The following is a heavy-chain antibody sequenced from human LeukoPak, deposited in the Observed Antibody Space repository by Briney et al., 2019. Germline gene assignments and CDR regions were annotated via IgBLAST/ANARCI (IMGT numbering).Heavy chain of an antibody. V-gene: IGHV1-2*02. D-gene: IGHD3-10*01. J-gene: IGHJ4*02. CDR1: GYTFTSYG. CDR2: INPNSGGT. CDR3: ARVGRAYGSRSKNPFFDY. Sequence: GASVKVSCKASGYTFTSYGISWVRQAPGQGLGWMGWINPNSGGTNYAQKFQGRVTMTRDTSISTAYMELSRLRSDDTAVYYCARVGRAYGSRSKNPFFDYWGQGTLVTVSS.